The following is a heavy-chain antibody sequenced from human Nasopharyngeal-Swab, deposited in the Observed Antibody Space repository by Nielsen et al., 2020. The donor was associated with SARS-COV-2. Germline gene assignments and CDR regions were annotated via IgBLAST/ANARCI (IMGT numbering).Heavy chain of an antibody. CDR1: GGSISSYY. V-gene: IGHV4-4*07. CDR2: IYTSGST. CDR3: ARGPEYYDFWSGYPGNAFDI. J-gene: IGHJ3*02. D-gene: IGHD3-3*01. Sequence: SETLSLTCTVSGGSISSYYWSWIRQPAGKGLEWIGRIYTSGSTNYNPSLKSRVTMSVDTSKNQFSLKLRSVTAADTAVYYCARGPEYYDFWSGYPGNAFDIWGQGTMVTVSS.